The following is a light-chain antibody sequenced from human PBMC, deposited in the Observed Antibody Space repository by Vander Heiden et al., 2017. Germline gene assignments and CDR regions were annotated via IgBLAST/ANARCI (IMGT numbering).Light chain of an antibody. CDR3: SAWDSSISAWV. Sequence: QAGLTQPPPVSKGLRQTATLTCTGNSHNVDNQGAPWLQPHQGHPPELLTYGNNSRPSGISERFSASKSGNTATLTITRLQPEDEADYYCSAWDSSISAWVFGGGTKLTVL. CDR1: SHNVDNQG. CDR2: GNN. V-gene: IGLV10-54*04. J-gene: IGLJ3*02.